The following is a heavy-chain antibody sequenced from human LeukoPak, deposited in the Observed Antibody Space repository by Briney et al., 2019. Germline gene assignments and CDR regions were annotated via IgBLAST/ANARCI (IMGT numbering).Heavy chain of an antibody. CDR2: IRYDGSKK. CDR1: GFTFSSYA. D-gene: IGHD4-17*01. V-gene: IGHV3-30*04. J-gene: IGHJ3*02. Sequence: PGRSLRLSCAASGFTFSSYAMHWVRQAPGKGLEWVAFIRYDGSKKYYADSVKGRFTISRDNSKNTLYLQMNSLRVEDTAVYYCAKSHDGDPKEGAFDIWGQGTMVTVSS. CDR3: AKSHDGDPKEGAFDI.